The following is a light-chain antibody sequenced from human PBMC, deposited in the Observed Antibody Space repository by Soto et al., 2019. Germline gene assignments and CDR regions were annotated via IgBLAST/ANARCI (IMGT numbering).Light chain of an antibody. J-gene: IGKJ1*01. CDR3: QQYHNWPPWT. CDR1: QSVSSN. Sequence: EIVMTQSPATLSVSPGERATLSCRASQSVSSNLAWYQQKPGQAPRLLIYGASTRATGIPARFSGSGSGTAFTIPISSLQSEDFAVYYYQQYHNWPPWTFGQGTKVEIK. V-gene: IGKV3-15*01. CDR2: GAS.